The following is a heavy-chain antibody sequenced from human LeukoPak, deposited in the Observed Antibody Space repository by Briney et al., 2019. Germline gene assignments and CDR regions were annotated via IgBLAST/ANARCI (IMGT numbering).Heavy chain of an antibody. J-gene: IGHJ3*02. Sequence: ASVKVSCKASGYTFTSYGISWVRQAPGQGLEWMGGIIPIFGTANYAQKFQGRVTITADESTSTAYMELSSLRPEDTAVYYCARHPLDIAAAGITGGAFDIWGQGTMVTVSS. D-gene: IGHD6-13*01. CDR3: ARHPLDIAAAGITGGAFDI. V-gene: IGHV1-69*13. CDR1: GYTFTSYG. CDR2: IIPIFGTA.